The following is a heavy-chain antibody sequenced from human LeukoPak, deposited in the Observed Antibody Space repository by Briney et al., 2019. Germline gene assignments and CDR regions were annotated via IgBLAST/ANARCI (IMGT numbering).Heavy chain of an antibody. V-gene: IGHV3-23*01. CDR2: IIGSGGST. CDR1: ESTFRSKA. CDR3: AKDPQYDFWSGYYPTYFDY. D-gene: IGHD3-3*01. J-gene: IGHJ4*02. Sequence: GGSLRSSCQAPESTFRSKAMSWVRKAPGKGLNWASAIIGSGGSTYYADSVKGRFTISRDNSKNTLYLQMNSLRAEDTAVYYCAKDPQYDFWSGYYPTYFDYWGQGTLVTVSS.